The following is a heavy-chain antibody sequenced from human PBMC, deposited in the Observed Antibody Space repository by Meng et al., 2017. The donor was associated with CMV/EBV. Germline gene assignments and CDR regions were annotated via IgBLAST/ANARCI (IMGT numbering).Heavy chain of an antibody. CDR1: GFTFSVYA. V-gene: IGHV3-7*01. Sequence: GESLKISCTASGFTFSVYAIHWVRQAPGKGLEWVANIREDGSDEFYVDSVKGRFTISRDNTKNSLYLQMRSLRAEDTAVYYCARKYGTSPRFYGLDVWGQGTTVTVSS. D-gene: IGHD4-17*01. J-gene: IGHJ6*02. CDR2: IREDGSDE. CDR3: ARKYGTSPRFYGLDV.